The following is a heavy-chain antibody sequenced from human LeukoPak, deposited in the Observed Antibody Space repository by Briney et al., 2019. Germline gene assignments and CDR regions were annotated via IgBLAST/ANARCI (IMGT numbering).Heavy chain of an antibody. V-gene: IGHV5-51*01. J-gene: IGHJ5*02. CDR2: IYPDDSDT. CDR3: ARFIPVTGTSSGNWFDP. Sequence: GESLKISCQGSGYSFTSYWLGWVRQMPGQGLEWMAIIYPDDSDTRYSPSFQGQVTISADKSISTAYLQWSSLKASDTAMYYCARFIPVTGTSSGNWFDPWGQGTLVTVSS. CDR1: GYSFTSYW. D-gene: IGHD6-19*01.